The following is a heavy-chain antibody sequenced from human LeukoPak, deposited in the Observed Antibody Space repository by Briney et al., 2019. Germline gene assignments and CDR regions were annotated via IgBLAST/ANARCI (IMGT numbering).Heavy chain of an antibody. Sequence: GASVKVSCKTSGYTFSEYSIHWVRQAPGQGLEWMGWIKPTSGDTEYAQRFQGRVTLTRDTYSSAVYMELSRMTSDDTAVYYCARKNLGLSDTWYYNFYGLDVWGRGTTITVSS. CDR1: GYTFSEYS. D-gene: IGHD1-26*01. J-gene: IGHJ6*02. V-gene: IGHV1-2*02. CDR3: ARKNLGLSDTWYYNFYGLDV. CDR2: IKPTSGDT.